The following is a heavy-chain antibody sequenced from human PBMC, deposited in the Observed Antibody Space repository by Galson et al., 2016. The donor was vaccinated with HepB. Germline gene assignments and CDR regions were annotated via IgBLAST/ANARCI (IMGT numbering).Heavy chain of an antibody. Sequence: SVKVSCKASGYSFNGYYIHWVRQAPGQGLEWMGWINPNNGDTNYAQKFQGRVTMTRDKTISTDYMELKRLRSDDTAVYSCAGDRAVLRLFSPRNYGMDVWGRGTTVTVSS. CDR3: AGDRAVLRLFSPRNYGMDV. CDR1: GYSFNGYY. V-gene: IGHV1-2*02. J-gene: IGHJ6*02. D-gene: IGHD2/OR15-2a*01. CDR2: INPNNGDT.